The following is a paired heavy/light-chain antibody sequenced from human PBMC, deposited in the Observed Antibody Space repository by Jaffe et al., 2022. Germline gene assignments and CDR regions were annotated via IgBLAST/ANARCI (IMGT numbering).Heavy chain of an antibody. V-gene: IGHV1-8*01. CDR3: ARGLSSPGSTYYDFWSGYYYPSSVSHYFDY. CDR1: GYTFTSYD. D-gene: IGHD3-3*01. Sequence: QVQLVQSGAEVKKPGASVKVSCKASGYTFTSYDINWVRQATGQGLEWMGWMNPNSGNTGYAQKFQGRVTMTRNTSISTAYMELSSLRSEDTAVYYCARGLSSPGSTYYDFWSGYYYPSSVSHYFDYWGQGTLVTVSS. CDR2: MNPNSGNT. J-gene: IGHJ4*02.
Light chain of an antibody. CDR3: QQYYSTPPT. CDR2: WAS. V-gene: IGKV4-1*01. Sequence: DIVMTQSPDSLAVSLGERATINCKSSQSVLYSSNNKNYLAWYQQKPGQPPKLLIYWASTRESGVPDRFSGSGSGTDFTLTISSLQAEDVAVYYCQQYYSTPPTFGPGTKVDIK. CDR1: QSVLYSSNNKNY. J-gene: IGKJ3*01.